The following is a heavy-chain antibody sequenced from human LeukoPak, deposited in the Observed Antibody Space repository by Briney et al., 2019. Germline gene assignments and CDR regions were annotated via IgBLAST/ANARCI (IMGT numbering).Heavy chain of an antibody. V-gene: IGHV3-15*01. Sequence: GYLRLSCSASGFSFRDAWMTWVSQAPGQGLEGLGRIRSRADGGTAEYATAVEGRFTISRDDSTNTLYLHMSNVKTEDTAVYYCAKHIYGVVSIQQWGQGTLVTVSS. J-gene: IGHJ1*01. D-gene: IGHD3-3*01. CDR1: GFSFRDAW. CDR3: AKHIYGVVSIQQ. CDR2: IRSRADGGTA.